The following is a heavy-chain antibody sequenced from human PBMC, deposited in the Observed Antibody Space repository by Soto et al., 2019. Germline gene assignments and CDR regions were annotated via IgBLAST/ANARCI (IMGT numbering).Heavy chain of an antibody. V-gene: IGHV1-3*01. CDR2: INAGNGNT. CDR3: ARIPGIAAAGTRNSWFDP. D-gene: IGHD6-13*01. Sequence: ASVNVSCQASGYTFTSYAMHWVRQAPGQRLEWMGWINAGNGNTKYSQKFQGRVTITRDTSASTAYMELSSLRSEDTAVYYCARIPGIAAAGTRNSWFDPWGQGTLVTVSS. J-gene: IGHJ5*02. CDR1: GYTFTSYA.